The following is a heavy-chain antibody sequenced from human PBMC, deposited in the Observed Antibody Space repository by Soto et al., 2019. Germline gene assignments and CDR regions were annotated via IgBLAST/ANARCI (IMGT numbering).Heavy chain of an antibody. CDR2: SSYDGDTK. Sequence: QLQLVESGGGVVQPEKSLRLSCEASGFTFSAFDMHWVRQSPGKGLEWVATSSYDGDTKYYANSVKGRFTISRDNSRNTLDLHMNSLRDEDTAMYSCTRDWSAVIGTPFELWGQGTMVVVSS. J-gene: IGHJ3*01. D-gene: IGHD6-19*01. CDR3: TRDWSAVIGTPFEL. V-gene: IGHV3-30-3*01. CDR1: GFTFSAFD.